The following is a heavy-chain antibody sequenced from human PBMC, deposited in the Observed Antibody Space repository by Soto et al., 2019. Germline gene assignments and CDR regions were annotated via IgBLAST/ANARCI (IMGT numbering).Heavy chain of an antibody. CDR2: ISGSGGST. J-gene: IGHJ6*02. V-gene: IGHV3-23*01. CDR3: AKGPHYYGSGSQYGMDV. CDR1: GFTFGASA. Sequence: PGGSLRLSCAASGFTFGASALQWVRQAPGKGLEWVSAISGSGGSTYYADSVKGRFTISRDNSKNTLYLQMNSLRAEDTAVYYCAKGPHYYGSGSQYGMDVWGQGTTVTVSS. D-gene: IGHD3-10*01.